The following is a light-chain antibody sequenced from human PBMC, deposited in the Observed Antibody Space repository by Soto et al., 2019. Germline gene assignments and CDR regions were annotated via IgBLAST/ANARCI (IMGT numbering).Light chain of an antibody. Sequence: SGLTQPASVSGSPGQSITISCTGTSSDIGTYNLVSWYQHYPGKAPKLMIYEGIKRPSGVSNRFSGSKSGNTAFLTISGLQAEDEADYYCCSYAGSGTDNYVVGSGTKATV. CDR3: CSYAGSGTDNYV. CDR1: SSDIGTYNL. CDR2: EGI. V-gene: IGLV2-23*01. J-gene: IGLJ1*01.